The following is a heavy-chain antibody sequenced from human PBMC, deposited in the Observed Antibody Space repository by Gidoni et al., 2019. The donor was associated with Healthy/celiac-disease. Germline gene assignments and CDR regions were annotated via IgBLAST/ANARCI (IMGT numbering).Heavy chain of an antibody. Sequence: QMQLVQSGPEVKKPGTSVKVSCKASGFTFTSSAVQWVRQARGQRLEWIGWIVVGSGNTNYAQKFQERVTITRDMSTSTAYMELSSLRSEDTAVYYCAAFNYYDSSGYYYAVSEEDYWGQGTLVTVSS. CDR2: IVVGSGNT. CDR1: GFTFTSSA. V-gene: IGHV1-58*01. CDR3: AAFNYYDSSGYYYAVSEEDY. D-gene: IGHD3-22*01. J-gene: IGHJ4*02.